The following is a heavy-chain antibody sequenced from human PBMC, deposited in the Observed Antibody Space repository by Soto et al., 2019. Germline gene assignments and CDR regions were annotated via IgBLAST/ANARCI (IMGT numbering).Heavy chain of an antibody. CDR3: ARDTKGEGLELPWFDP. J-gene: IGHJ5*02. V-gene: IGHV3-7*01. D-gene: IGHD1-7*01. CDR2: IKQDGSEK. CDR1: GFTFSSYW. Sequence: EVQLVVSGGGLVQPGGSLRLSCAASGFTFSSYWMSWVRQAPGKGLEWVANIKQDGSEKYYVDSVKGRFTIYRDNAKNSLYLQINSLRAEDTAVYYCARDTKGEGLELPWFDPWGQGTLVTVSS.